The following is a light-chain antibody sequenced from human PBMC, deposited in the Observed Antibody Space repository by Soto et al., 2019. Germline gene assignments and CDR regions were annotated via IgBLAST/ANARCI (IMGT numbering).Light chain of an antibody. V-gene: IGKV3-20*01. J-gene: IGKJ5*01. CDR1: QSVSRNY. Sequence: EIVLTQSPGTLSLSPGERATLSCRASQSVSRNYLAWYHQKPDQAPRLLIYGAASRATGIPDRFSGSGSGTDFTLTISRLETEGFAVYYCQQYGSSPLTFGQGTRLEIK. CDR2: GAA. CDR3: QQYGSSPLT.